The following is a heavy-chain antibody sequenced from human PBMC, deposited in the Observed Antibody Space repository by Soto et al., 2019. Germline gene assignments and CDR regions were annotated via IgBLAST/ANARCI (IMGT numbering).Heavy chain of an antibody. Sequence: ASVKVSCKASGYTFXXXXXXXXXXXXXXRLEWMGWINAGNGNTKYSQKFQDRVTITRDTSASTVYMELSSLRSEDTAVYYCARGRWTGRALAYYLDYWGQGTRVTVSS. D-gene: IGHD1-1*01. V-gene: IGHV1-3*01. CDR2: INAGNGNT. CDR3: ARGRWTGRALAYYLDY. J-gene: IGHJ4*02. CDR1: GYTFXXXX.